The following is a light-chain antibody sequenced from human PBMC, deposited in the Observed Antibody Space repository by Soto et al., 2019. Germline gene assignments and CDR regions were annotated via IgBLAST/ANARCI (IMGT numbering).Light chain of an antibody. V-gene: IGKV1-39*01. Sequence: DIQMTQSPSSLSASVRDRVTITCRASQSISIYLNWYQQKPGKAPELLIYAASNLQSGVPSRFSASGSGTDFTLTISSLQPEDFGTYYCQQSYSSPWTFGHGTKVEIK. CDR3: QQSYSSPWT. CDR2: AAS. J-gene: IGKJ1*01. CDR1: QSISIY.